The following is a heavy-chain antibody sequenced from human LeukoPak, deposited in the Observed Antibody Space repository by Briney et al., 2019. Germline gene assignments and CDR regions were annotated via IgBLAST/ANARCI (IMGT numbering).Heavy chain of an antibody. V-gene: IGHV6-1*01. CDR1: GDSVSSNSVT. J-gene: IGHJ5*02. Sequence: SQTLSLTCAISGDSVSSNSVTWNWIRQSPSRGLEWLGRTYYRPTWYNDYAVSVRGRITVNPDTSKNQFSLHLNSVTPEDTAVYYSARRLTQYDCFDPWGQGILVTVSS. CDR3: ARRLTQYDCFDP. D-gene: IGHD2-2*01. CDR2: TYYRPTWYN.